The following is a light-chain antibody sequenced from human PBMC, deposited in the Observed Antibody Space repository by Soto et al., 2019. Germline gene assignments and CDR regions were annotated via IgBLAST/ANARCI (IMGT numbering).Light chain of an antibody. CDR2: GAS. CDR3: QQYDITPRT. CDR1: TRVTSTS. J-gene: IGKJ1*01. V-gene: IGKV3-20*01. Sequence: ERVISKSPDSVALGPGVGASGCRRTRTRVTSTSLAWYQQRPGQAPRLLISGASRRDGGIPDRFSGSGSGTDFTLTISRLEPEDIAVYYCQQYDITPRTFGQGTKVDIK.